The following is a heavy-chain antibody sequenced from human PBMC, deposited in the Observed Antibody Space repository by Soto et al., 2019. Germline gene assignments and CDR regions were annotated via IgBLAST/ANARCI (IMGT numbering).Heavy chain of an antibody. CDR1: GGSISSGGYS. D-gene: IGHD2-2*01. V-gene: IGHV4-30-2*01. CDR2: IYHSGST. CDR3: ARVPDR. Sequence: SETLSLTCAVSGGSISSGGYSWSWIRQPPGKGLQWIGYIYHSGSTYYNPSLKSRVTISVDRSKNQFSLKLSSVTAADTAVYYCARVPDRWGQGTLVTVSS. J-gene: IGHJ5*02.